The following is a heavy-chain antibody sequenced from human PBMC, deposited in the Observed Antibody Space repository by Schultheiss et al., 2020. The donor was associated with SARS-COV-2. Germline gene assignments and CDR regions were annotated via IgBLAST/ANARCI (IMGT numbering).Heavy chain of an antibody. J-gene: IGHJ4*02. V-gene: IGHV3-30*07. Sequence: GSLRLSCAASGFTFSSYAMSWVRQAPGKGLEWVAVISYDGSNKYYADSVKGRFTISRDNSKNSLYLQMNSLRAEDTAVYYCARHIVAFYRGSDYWGQGTLVTVSS. CDR2: ISYDGSNK. CDR3: ARHIVAFYRGSDY. D-gene: IGHD2-21*01. CDR1: GFTFSSYA.